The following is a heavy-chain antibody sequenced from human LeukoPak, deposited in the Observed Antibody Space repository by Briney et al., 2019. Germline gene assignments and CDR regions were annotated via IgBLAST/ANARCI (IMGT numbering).Heavy chain of an antibody. CDR1: GFTFSGYA. CDR2: MSYDGSNK. D-gene: IGHD4-17*01. J-gene: IGHJ4*02. V-gene: IGHV3-30-3*01. Sequence: GGSLRLSCAASGFTFSGYAMHWVRQAPGKGLEWVSVMSYDGSNKYYADSVKGRFTISRDNSKNTLYLQMNSLRAEDTAVYYCARETGSAVGSTDFDYWGQGTLVTVSS. CDR3: ARETGSAVGSTDFDY.